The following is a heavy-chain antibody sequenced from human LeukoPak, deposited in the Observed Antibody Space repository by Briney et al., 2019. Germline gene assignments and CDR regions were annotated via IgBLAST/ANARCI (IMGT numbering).Heavy chain of an antibody. Sequence: GSLRLSCAASGLTFSSYAMSWVRQAPGKGLEWVSAITDSGGNTYYAAPVKGRFTISRDNSKNTLYLQMNSLRAEDTAAYYCARAGHCTNGICYTADFDYWGQGTLVTVSS. CDR3: ARAGHCTNGICYTADFDY. CDR1: GLTFSSYA. D-gene: IGHD2-8*01. CDR2: ITDSGGNT. J-gene: IGHJ4*02. V-gene: IGHV3-23*01.